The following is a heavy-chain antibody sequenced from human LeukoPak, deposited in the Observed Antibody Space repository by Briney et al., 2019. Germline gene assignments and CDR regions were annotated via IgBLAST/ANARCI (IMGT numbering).Heavy chain of an antibody. J-gene: IGHJ4*02. V-gene: IGHV1-69*05. CDR2: IIPIFGTA. CDR1: GYTFTSYG. D-gene: IGHD5-12*01. CDR3: ARNSPGGYDGYFDY. Sequence: SVKVPCKASGYTFTSYGISWVRQAPGQGLEWMGGIIPIFGTANYAQKFQGRVTITTDESTSTAYMELSSLRSEDTAVYYCARNSPGGYDGYFDYWGQGTLVTVSS.